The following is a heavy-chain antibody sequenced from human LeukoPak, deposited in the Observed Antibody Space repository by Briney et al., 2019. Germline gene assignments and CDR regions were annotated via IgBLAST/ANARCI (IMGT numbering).Heavy chain of an antibody. CDR2: IKSKTEGETT. D-gene: IGHD2-2*01. CDR3: NTLYCSSTSCS. V-gene: IGHV3-15*01. Sequence: GGSLRLSCAASGFTFTKAWMSWVRQAPGKGLEWIGRIKSKTEGETTDYAAPMKGRFTISRDDSKNTVYLQMSSLKTEHTGVYYCNTLYCSSTSCSWGQGTLVTVSS. CDR1: GFTFTKAW. J-gene: IGHJ5*02.